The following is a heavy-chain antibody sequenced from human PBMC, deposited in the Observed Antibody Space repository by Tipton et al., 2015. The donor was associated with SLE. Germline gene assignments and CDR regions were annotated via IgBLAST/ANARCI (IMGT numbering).Heavy chain of an antibody. D-gene: IGHD6-13*01. CDR2: FSHTGNP. V-gene: IGHV4-38-2*01. J-gene: IGHJ5*02. CDR3: ARGWYSRNWEWWFDP. Sequence: TLSLTCAVSNYSITSGFYCVWIRQPPGKGLEWIGSFSHTGNPYYNPSLKSRVTLSGDTSKNQFSLRLSSVTATDTAVYYCARGWYSRNWEWWFDPWGQGTLVTVSS. CDR1: NYSITSGFY.